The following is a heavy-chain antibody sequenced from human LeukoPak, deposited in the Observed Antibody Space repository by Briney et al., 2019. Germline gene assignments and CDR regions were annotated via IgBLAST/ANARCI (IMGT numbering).Heavy chain of an antibody. CDR1: GDSISTYY. CDR3: AREDPQTTVPEGMDV. V-gene: IGHV4-59*01. Sequence: SETLSLTCSVSGDSISTYYWSWIRQLPGKGLEWIGYIYYTGTTNYNPSLRSRVTISVDTSRNQFSLRLSSVTAADTAVYYCAREDPQTTVPEGMDVWGHGTTVIVSS. D-gene: IGHD4-17*01. CDR2: IYYTGTT. J-gene: IGHJ6*02.